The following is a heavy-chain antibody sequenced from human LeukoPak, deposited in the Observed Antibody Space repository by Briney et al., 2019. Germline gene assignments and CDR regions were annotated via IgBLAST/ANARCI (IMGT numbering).Heavy chain of an antibody. D-gene: IGHD3-10*01. CDR2: ISTSSSST. CDR3: ARDRYYASGSYNWFDP. V-gene: IGHV3-11*05. CDR1: GFTFSDYS. Sequence: AGSLRLSCAASGFTFSDYSMSWIRQAPGKGLEWVSYISTSSSSTNYADSVKGRFTISRDNAKNSLYLQMNSLRAEDTAVYYCARDRYYASGSYNWFDPWGQGTLVTVAS. J-gene: IGHJ5*02.